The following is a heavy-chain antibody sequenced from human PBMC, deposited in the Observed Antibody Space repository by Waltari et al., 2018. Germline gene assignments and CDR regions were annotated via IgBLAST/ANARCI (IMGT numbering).Heavy chain of an antibody. CDR3: AREGEYCSDGYCYSLDH. CDR1: GGSINDPSS. J-gene: IGHJ4*02. CDR2: IYASGFT. D-gene: IGHD2-15*01. Sequence: QVQLQESGPGLVNPSQTLSLTCRVSGGSINDPSSWGRWLRQPAGKGLEWIGRIYASGFTKYSPSLESRLTISADTSKNQISLILTSVTAADTAVYYCAREGEYCSDGYCYSLDHWGQGTLVTVSS. V-gene: IGHV4-61*02.